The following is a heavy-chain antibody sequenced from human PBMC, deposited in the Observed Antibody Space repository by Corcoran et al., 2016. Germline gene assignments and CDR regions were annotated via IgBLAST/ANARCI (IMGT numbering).Heavy chain of an antibody. CDR2: IYYSGST. Sequence: QLQLQESGPGLVKPSETLSLTCTVSGGSISSSSYYWGWIRQPPGKGLEWIGSIYYSGSTYYNPSLKSRVTISVDTSKNQFSLKLSSATAADTAVDYCARDGNYDFWSGYFSGFYYFDYWGQGTLVTVSS. CDR1: GGSISSSSYY. J-gene: IGHJ4*02. CDR3: ARDGNYDFWSGYFSGFYYFDY. V-gene: IGHV4-39*07. D-gene: IGHD3-3*01.